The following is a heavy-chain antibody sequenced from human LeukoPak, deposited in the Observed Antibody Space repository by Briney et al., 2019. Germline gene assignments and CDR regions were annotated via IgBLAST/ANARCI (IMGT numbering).Heavy chain of an antibody. J-gene: IGHJ4*02. D-gene: IGHD2-21*01. CDR1: GGSISSSLYH. V-gene: IGHV4-39*01. Sequence: PSETLSLTCTVSGGSISSSLYHWGWIRQSPGKNLEWLGSIYYTGTTHYNPSLKSRVTISVDTSKNQFSLNLSSVTAADTAVYYCAGGGVSDGRYWGQGTLVTVSS. CDR3: AGGGVSDGRY. CDR2: IYYTGTT.